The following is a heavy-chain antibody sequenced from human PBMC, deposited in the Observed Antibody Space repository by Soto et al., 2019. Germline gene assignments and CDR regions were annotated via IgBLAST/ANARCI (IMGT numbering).Heavy chain of an antibody. CDR1: GYTFTGYY. CDR2: INPNSGGT. Sequence: ASVKVSGKASGYTFTGYYMHWVRQAPGQGLEWMGWINPNSGGTNYAQKFQGRVTMTRDTSISTAYMELSRLRSDDTAVYYCAREDIVVVTAIQVGMDVWGQGTTVTVSS. V-gene: IGHV1-2*02. D-gene: IGHD2-21*02. CDR3: AREDIVVVTAIQVGMDV. J-gene: IGHJ6*02.